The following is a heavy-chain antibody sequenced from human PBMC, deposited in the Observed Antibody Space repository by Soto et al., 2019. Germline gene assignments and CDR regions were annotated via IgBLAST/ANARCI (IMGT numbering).Heavy chain of an antibody. J-gene: IGHJ4*02. D-gene: IGHD1-26*01. V-gene: IGHV4-31*03. Sequence: QVQLQESGPGLVKPSQTLSLTCTVSGGPIINGDSYLNWIRQHPEKGLEWMGYINYRGTTNYNPALKSRSLISIDNSNNPFSLRLTSVSAADTAVYYCARDAPGAAPYWGQVTLVTVAS. CDR2: INYRGTT. CDR3: ARDAPGAAPY. CDR1: GGPIINGDSY.